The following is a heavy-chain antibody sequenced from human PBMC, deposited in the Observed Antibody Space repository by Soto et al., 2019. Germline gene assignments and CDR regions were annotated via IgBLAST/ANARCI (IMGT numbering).Heavy chain of an antibody. J-gene: IGHJ4*02. CDR2: IYYRGNT. V-gene: IGHV4-61*01. Sequence: VSGGSVNSDSYYWSWIRQPPGKGLEWIGYIYYRGNTDYNPSLKSRVTISLDTPKNQFSLKLSSVTAADTAVYYCARHPGYYDILTGYTTYYFDYWGQGILVTVSS. CDR1: GGSVNSDSYY. D-gene: IGHD3-9*01. CDR3: ARHPGYYDILTGYTTYYFDY.